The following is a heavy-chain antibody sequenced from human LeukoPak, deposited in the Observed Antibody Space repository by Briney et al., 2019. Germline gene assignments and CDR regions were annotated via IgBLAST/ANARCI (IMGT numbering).Heavy chain of an antibody. CDR2: INPNSGGT. CDR3: ARAPVHRGGWQYYFDY. CDR1: GYTFTGYY. Sequence: ASVKVSCKASGYTFTGYYMHWVRQAPGQGLEWMGWINPNSGGTNYAQKFQGRVTMTRDTSISTAYIELSRLRSDDTAVYYCARAPVHRGGWQYYFDYWGQGTLVTVSS. V-gene: IGHV1-2*02. J-gene: IGHJ4*02. D-gene: IGHD6-19*01.